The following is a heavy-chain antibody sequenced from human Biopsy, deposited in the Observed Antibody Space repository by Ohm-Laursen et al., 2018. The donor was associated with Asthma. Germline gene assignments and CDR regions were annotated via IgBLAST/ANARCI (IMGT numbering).Heavy chain of an antibody. CDR2: IYSGGTS. V-gene: IGHV3-53*01. Sequence: SLRLSCTASGFAVSRDHMFWVRQAPGKGLEWVSVIYSGGTSHTADSVKGRFTISRDNSKNTLYLQMITLRAEDTAVYYCAREGAGIWVRGVPSVWFDSWGQGTPVTVSS. J-gene: IGHJ5*01. CDR1: GFAVSRDH. CDR3: AREGAGIWVRGVPSVWFDS. D-gene: IGHD3-10*01.